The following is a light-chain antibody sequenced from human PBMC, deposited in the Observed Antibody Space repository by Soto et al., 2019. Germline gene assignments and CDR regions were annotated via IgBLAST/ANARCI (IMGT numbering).Light chain of an antibody. CDR3: QHYDHLPPLS. CDR2: DAS. Sequence: DIQMTQSPSSLSASVGDRVTITCQASQDIKNYLNWFQQKPGKAPNLLIYDASNLKTGVPSRFSGSGSGTHFTFTISSLQPEDIATYYCQHYDHLPPLSFGGGTKVEIK. J-gene: IGKJ4*01. V-gene: IGKV1-33*01. CDR1: QDIKNY.